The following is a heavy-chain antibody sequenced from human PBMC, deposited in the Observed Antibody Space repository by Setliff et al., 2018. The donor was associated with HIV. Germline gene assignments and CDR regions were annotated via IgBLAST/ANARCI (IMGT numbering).Heavy chain of an antibody. CDR1: GGTISSTSYA. D-gene: IGHD3-10*01. Sequence: PSETLSLTCTVSGGTISSTSYAWGWIRRPPGTGLEWIGSITSSGNTYYNPYLKSRFTTSVDPSKNQFSLKLNSVTAAETAVSYCARRIDNSGSLPDKNWFDTWGQGSLVTVSS. CDR2: ITSSGNT. CDR3: ARRIDNSGSLPDKNWFDT. V-gene: IGHV4-39*07. J-gene: IGHJ5*02.